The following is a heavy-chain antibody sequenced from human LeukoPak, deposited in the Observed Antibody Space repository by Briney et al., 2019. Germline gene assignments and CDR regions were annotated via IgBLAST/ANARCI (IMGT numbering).Heavy chain of an antibody. CDR1: GGTFSSYA. D-gene: IGHD5-18*01. Sequence: GASVKVSCKASGGTFSSYATSWVRQAPGQGLEWMGRIIPIFATPNYAQKFQGRVTITADESTSTAYMELSSLRSEDTAVYYCARRGDTTMVWGGYYFDYWGQGTLVTVSS. CDR2: IIPIFATP. CDR3: ARRGDTTMVWGGYYFDY. V-gene: IGHV1-69*13. J-gene: IGHJ4*02.